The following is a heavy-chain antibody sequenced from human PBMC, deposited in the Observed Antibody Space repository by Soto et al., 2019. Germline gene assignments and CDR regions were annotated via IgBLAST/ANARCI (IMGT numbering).Heavy chain of an antibody. V-gene: IGHV1-18*01. J-gene: IGHJ3*01. CDR2: ISPYNGRT. CDR1: GYTFTSYG. CDR3: AKDVYGNTAGDAFDL. D-gene: IGHD4-17*01. Sequence: QGQLVQSGAEVKKPGASVKVSCKASGYTFTSYGITWVRQAPGQGLEWVGWISPYNGRTDYAQDFRGRVTMTRDTSTSTAYMELRSLTSDDTAVYFCAKDVYGNTAGDAFDLWGQGTRVTVSS.